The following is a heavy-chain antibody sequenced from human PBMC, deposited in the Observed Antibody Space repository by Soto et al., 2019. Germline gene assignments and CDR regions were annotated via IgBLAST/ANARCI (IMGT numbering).Heavy chain of an antibody. CDR2: IYYRSKWFH. CDR3: ARVHCGDGACLDGMEF. CDR1: GDIVSSNGAC. J-gene: IGHJ6*02. Sequence: SQTLSLTCGISGDIVSSNGACWNWIRQSPSRGLQWLGRIYYRSKWFHDYAASVESRMAINPDTSRNQFSLQLNYVTPEDTAVYYCARVHCGDGACLDGMEFCGQGTTAPVSS. D-gene: IGHD2-21*02. V-gene: IGHV6-1*01.